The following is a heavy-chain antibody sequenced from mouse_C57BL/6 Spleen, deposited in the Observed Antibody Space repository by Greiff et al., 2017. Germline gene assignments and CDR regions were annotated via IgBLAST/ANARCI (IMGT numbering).Heavy chain of an antibody. CDR1: GFNIKDDY. Sequence: VQLKESGAELVRPGASVKLSCTASGFNIKDDYMHWVKQRPEQGLEWIGWIDPENGDTEYASKFQGQATITADPSSNTAYLQLSSLTSEDTAVYYCTTLIYYGMDYWGQGTSVTVSS. V-gene: IGHV14-4*01. CDR3: TTLIYYGMDY. J-gene: IGHJ4*01. CDR2: IDPENGDT.